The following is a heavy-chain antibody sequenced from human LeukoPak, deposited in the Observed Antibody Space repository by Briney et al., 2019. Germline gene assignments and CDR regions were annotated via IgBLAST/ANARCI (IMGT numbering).Heavy chain of an antibody. D-gene: IGHD3-22*01. CDR3: ARLTDPDSRGYYYLDY. Sequence: GESLKISCKGSGYSFTSYWIGWVRQMPGKGLEWMGIIYPGDSDTRYSPSFRGQVTISADKSISTAYLQWSSLKASDTAMYYCARLTDPDSRGYYYLDYWGQGTLVTVSS. CDR1: GYSFTSYW. J-gene: IGHJ4*02. CDR2: IYPGDSDT. V-gene: IGHV5-51*01.